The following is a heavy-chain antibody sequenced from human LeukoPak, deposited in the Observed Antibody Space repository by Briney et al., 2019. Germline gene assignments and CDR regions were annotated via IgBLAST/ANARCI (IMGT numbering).Heavy chain of an antibody. J-gene: IGHJ4*02. V-gene: IGHV3-23*01. D-gene: IGHD3-10*01. CDR2: IGGSGGST. CDR1: GFTFSIYA. Sequence: GRSLRLSCAASGFTFSIYAMSWVRQAPGQGVEWGSGIGGSGGSTFSVDSVKGRFTISRDNSKNTLFLQMNSLRAEDTAVYYCAKVGTMIRGVTGAIDYWGQGTLVTVSS. CDR3: AKVGTMIRGVTGAIDY.